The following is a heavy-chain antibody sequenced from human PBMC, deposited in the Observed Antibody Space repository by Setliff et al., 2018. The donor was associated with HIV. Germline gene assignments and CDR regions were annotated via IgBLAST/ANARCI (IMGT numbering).Heavy chain of an antibody. CDR1: GGSISSASYY. CDR2: IYNRGAT. Sequence: SETLSLTCTVSGGSISSASYYWRWIRQPAGKGLVWIGRIYNRGATTYNASLKSRVTVSVDTSKNQFSLRLNAVTAADPAVYCCASAGTTYQRVFNYWGQGTLVTVSS. D-gene: IGHD4-17*01. V-gene: IGHV4-61*02. J-gene: IGHJ4*02. CDR3: ASAGTTYQRVFNY.